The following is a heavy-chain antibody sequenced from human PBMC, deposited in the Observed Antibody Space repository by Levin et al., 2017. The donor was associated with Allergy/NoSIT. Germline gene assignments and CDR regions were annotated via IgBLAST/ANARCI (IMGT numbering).Heavy chain of an antibody. CDR3: SRDRPGDLREYFDL. CDR2: INSDGTMT. D-gene: IGHD2/OR15-2a*01. V-gene: IGHV3-74*01. J-gene: IGHJ2*01. CDR1: GLNLKNYW. Sequence: PGGSLRLSCAAFGLNLKNYWMHWVRRTPGNGLLWVARINSDGTMTDYADSVKGRFTISRDNAKNTLFLQMNSLRAEDTAVYFCSRDRPGDLREYFDLWGRGTLVTVSS.